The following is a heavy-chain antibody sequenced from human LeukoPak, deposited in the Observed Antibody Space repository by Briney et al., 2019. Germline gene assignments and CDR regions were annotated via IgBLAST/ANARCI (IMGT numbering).Heavy chain of an antibody. V-gene: IGHV1-18*01. CDR1: GYTFTSYG. J-gene: IGHJ4*02. CDR3: ARAGYDSSGYPNLPFDY. D-gene: IGHD3-22*01. Sequence: ASVKVSCKASGYTFTSYGISWVRQAPGHGLEWIGWISAYNGNTNYAQKLQGRVTMTTDTSTSTAYMELRSLRSDDTAVYYCARAGYDSSGYPNLPFDYWGQGTLVTVSS. CDR2: ISAYNGNT.